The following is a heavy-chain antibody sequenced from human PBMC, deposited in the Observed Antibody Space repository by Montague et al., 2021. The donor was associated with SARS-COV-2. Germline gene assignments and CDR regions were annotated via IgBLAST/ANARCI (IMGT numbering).Heavy chain of an antibody. CDR2: IYYSGST. D-gene: IGHD6-19*01. V-gene: IGHV4-39*07. CDR3: ARVRQWLVPFDY. CDR1: GDSISHSSYY. Sequence: SETLSLTCTVSGDSISHSSYYWGWIRQPPGKGLVWIGWIYYSGSTYYNPSLKSRVTISVYTSKNQVSLKLNSVTAAATAVYYCARVRQWLVPFDYWGQGTLVTVSS. J-gene: IGHJ4*02.